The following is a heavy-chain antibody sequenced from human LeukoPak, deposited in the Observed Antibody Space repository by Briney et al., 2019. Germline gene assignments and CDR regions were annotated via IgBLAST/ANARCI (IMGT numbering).Heavy chain of an antibody. D-gene: IGHD3-22*01. CDR1: GFTFSRHG. CDR2: MSKDGATI. Sequence: GGSLRLSCAASGFTFSRHGMHWARHAPGKGLKWVAGMSKDGATIRYEGSVEGRFTISRDNSKNTVYLQMNSLRAEDTAVYYCAKDRLRGYYDYWGQGTLVTVSS. V-gene: IGHV3-30*18. J-gene: IGHJ4*02. CDR3: AKDRLRGYYDY.